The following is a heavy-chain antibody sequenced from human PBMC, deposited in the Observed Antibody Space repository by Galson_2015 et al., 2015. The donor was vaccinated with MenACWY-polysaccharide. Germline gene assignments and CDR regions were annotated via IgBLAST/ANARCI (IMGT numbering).Heavy chain of an antibody. J-gene: IGHJ4*02. CDR2: TYNSGST. Sequence: QVQLQESGPGLVKPSETLSLTCTVSGDSINAYYLSWIRQPPGKGLEWIGYTYNSGSTNYNPSLESRVTISVDTSKNQFSLKLNSVTAADTAVYYCARVTSVIRGVISNWGQGTLV. D-gene: IGHD3-10*01. V-gene: IGHV4-59*01. CDR3: ARVTSVIRGVISN. CDR1: GDSINAYY.